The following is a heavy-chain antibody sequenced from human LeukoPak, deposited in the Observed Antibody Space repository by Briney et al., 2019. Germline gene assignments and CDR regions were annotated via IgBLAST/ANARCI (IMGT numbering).Heavy chain of an antibody. CDR2: MCYGGNS. J-gene: IGHJ3*02. Sequence: SQTLSLTCTVSGASIGSSPYGTAYYWGWIRQPPGKGLEWIGSMCYGGNSYFNPSLKSRVTISVDTSKNQFSVKLNSVTAADTAVYHCASLPKYGNALKAFDIWGQGIWVAVSS. CDR1: GASIGSSPYGTAYY. V-gene: IGHV4-39*01. D-gene: IGHD6-6*01. CDR3: ASLPKYGNALKAFDI.